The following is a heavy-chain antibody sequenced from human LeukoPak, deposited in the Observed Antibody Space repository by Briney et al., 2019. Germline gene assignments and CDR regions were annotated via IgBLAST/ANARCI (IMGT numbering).Heavy chain of an antibody. Sequence: KPSETLSLTCTVSGAPVSTYSWTWIRQPPGKGVEWIAYIFYSGHVHYNLSLKSRVTISVDTSMNQFSLKMNSVTAADTAVYYWARGGRQADPQGYYYYTMDVWGQGTTVTVSS. J-gene: IGHJ6*02. CDR3: ARGGRQADPQGYYYYTMDV. V-gene: IGHV4-59*08. D-gene: IGHD3-16*01. CDR2: IFYSGHV. CDR1: GAPVSTYS.